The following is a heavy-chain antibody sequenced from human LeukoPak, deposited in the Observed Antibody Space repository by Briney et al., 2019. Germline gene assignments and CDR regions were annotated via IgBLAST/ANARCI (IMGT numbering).Heavy chain of an antibody. J-gene: IGHJ6*03. V-gene: IGHV1-46*03. CDR2: INPSGGST. Sequence: ASVKVSCKASGYTFTSYYMHWVRQAPGQGLEWMGIINPSGGSTSYAQKFQGRVTMTRDTSTSTVYMELSSLRSEDTAVYYCARDFGYCSSTSCYRDYYYYVDVWGKGTTVTVSS. CDR3: ARDFGYCSSTSCYRDYYYYVDV. D-gene: IGHD2-2*03. CDR1: GYTFTSYY.